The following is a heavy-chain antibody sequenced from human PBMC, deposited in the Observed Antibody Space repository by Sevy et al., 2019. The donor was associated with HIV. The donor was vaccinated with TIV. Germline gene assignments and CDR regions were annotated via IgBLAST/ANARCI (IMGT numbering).Heavy chain of an antibody. J-gene: IGHJ5*02. D-gene: IGHD3-3*01. CDR3: AVITIFGVLTDNWFDP. V-gene: IGHV4-39*01. CDR1: GGSINSNNYY. CDR2: VSYSGST. Sequence: SETLSLTCTVSGGSINSNNYYWGWIRQPPGKGLEWIGSVSYSGSTYYNPSLKSQITISVDTSKIQFSLKVRSATAADTAVYYCAVITIFGVLTDNWFDPWGQGTLVTVSS.